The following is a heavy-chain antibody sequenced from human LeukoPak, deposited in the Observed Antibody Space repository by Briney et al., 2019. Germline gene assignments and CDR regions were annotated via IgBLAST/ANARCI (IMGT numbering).Heavy chain of an antibody. CDR2: ITYDGSNK. CDR3: AREAIVATTFDY. CDR1: GFTFSSYA. V-gene: IGHV3-30*04. Sequence: GGSLRLSCAASGFTFSSYAMHWVRQAPGKGLEWVAVITYDGSNKYYADSVKGRFTISRDNAKNSLYLQMNSLRAEDTAVYYCAREAIVATTFDYWGQGTLVTVSS. J-gene: IGHJ4*02. D-gene: IGHD5-12*01.